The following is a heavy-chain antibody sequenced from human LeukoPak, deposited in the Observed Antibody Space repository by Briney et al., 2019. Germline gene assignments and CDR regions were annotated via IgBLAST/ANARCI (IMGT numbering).Heavy chain of an antibody. D-gene: IGHD3-22*01. CDR2: IYYSGST. CDR1: GGSISSSSYY. CDR3: ARGSSVVVTRDAFDI. V-gene: IGHV4-39*07. Sequence: TSETLSLTCTVSGGSISSSSYYWGWIRQPPGKGLEWIGSIYYSGSTYYNPSLKSRVTISVDTSKNQFSLKLSSVTAADTAVYYCARGSSVVVTRDAFDIWGQGTMVTVSS. J-gene: IGHJ3*02.